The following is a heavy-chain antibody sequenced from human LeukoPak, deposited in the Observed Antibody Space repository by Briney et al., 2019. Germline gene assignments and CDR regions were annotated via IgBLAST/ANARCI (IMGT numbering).Heavy chain of an antibody. V-gene: IGHV1-69*05. D-gene: IGHD6-19*01. CDR3: ARSLAVAGAGYFDY. CDR2: IIPIFGTA. J-gene: IGHJ4*02. CDR1: GGTFSSYA. Sequence: SVKVSCKASGGTFSSYAISWVRQAPGQGLEWMGGIIPIFGTANYAQKFQGRVTITTDESTSTAYMELSSLRSEDTAVYYCARSLAVAGAGYFDYWGQGTLVTVSS.